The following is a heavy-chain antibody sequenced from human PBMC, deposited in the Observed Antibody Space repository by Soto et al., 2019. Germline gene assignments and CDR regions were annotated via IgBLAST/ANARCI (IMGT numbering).Heavy chain of an antibody. V-gene: IGHV3-23*01. CDR1: GFTFSSYA. CDR3: AKQGTNTYRGMDV. D-gene: IGHD2-2*01. J-gene: IGHJ6*02. CDR2: ISGSGGST. Sequence: XGSLRLSCAASGFTFSSYAMSWVRQAPGKGLEWVSAISGSGGSTYYADSVKGRFTISRDNSKNTLYLQMNSLRAEDTAVYYCAKQGTNTYRGMDVWGQGTTVTVSS.